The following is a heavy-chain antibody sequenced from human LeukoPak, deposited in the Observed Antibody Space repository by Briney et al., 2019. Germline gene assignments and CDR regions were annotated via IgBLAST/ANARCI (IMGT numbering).Heavy chain of an antibody. V-gene: IGHV4-59*01. J-gene: IGHJ4*02. CDR2: IYYSGST. Sequence: PSETLSLTCTVSGGSISSYYWSWIRQPPGKGLEWIGYIYYSGSTNYNPSLKSRVTISVDTSKNQFSLKLSSVTAADTAVYYCARDTPSYFRGGYFDYWGQGTLVTVSS. D-gene: IGHD3-3*01. CDR1: GGSISSYY. CDR3: ARDTPSYFRGGYFDY.